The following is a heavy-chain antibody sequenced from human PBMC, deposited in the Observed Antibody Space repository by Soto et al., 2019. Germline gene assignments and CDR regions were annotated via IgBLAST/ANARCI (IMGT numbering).Heavy chain of an antibody. CDR2: INPNSGGT. CDR1: GYTFTGYY. V-gene: IGHV1-2*02. D-gene: IGHD2-8*01. J-gene: IGHJ6*02. CDR3: ARDKASIYCTNGVCLNYYYYGMDV. Sequence: ASVKVSCKASGYTFTGYYMHWVRQAPGQGLEWMGWINPNSGGTNYAQKCKGRVTMTRDTSISTAYMELSRLRSDDTAVYYCARDKASIYCTNGVCLNYYYYGMDVWGQGTTGAVSS.